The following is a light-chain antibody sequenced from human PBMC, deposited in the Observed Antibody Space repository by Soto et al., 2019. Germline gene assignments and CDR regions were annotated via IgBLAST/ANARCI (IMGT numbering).Light chain of an antibody. J-gene: IGLJ3*02. CDR2: GNT. Sequence: QSVLTQPPSMSGAPGQRVTISCTGSSSNIGAGYDVHWYQLLPGTAPKLPIYGNTNRPSGVPDRFSGSKSGTSASLAITGLRDEDEADYYCQSHDSSLNSLVFGGGTKLTV. V-gene: IGLV1-40*01. CDR3: QSHDSSLNSLV. CDR1: SSNIGAGYD.